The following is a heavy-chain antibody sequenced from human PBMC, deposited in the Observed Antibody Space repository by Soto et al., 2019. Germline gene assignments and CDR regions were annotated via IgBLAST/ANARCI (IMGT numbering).Heavy chain of an antibody. V-gene: IGHV1-46*01. CDR2: INPSGGST. CDR1: GYTFTSYY. J-gene: IGHJ4*02. Sequence: ASVKVSCKASGYTFTSYYMHWVRQAPGQGLEWMGIINPSGGSTSYAQKFQGRVTMTADTAASTVYMELRSLRSDDSAVFYCARDRSGWYDFWGQGTLVTVSS. CDR3: ARDRSGWYDF. D-gene: IGHD6-19*01.